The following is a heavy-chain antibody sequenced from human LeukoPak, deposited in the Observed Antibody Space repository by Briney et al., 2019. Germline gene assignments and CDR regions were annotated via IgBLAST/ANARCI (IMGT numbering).Heavy chain of an antibody. CDR1: GITLSNYG. J-gene: IGHJ4*02. Sequence: PGGSLRLSCAVSGITLSNYGMSWVRQAPGKGLEWVAGISDRGSRTNYADSVKGRFTISTDHPKNTLYLQMNSLRAEDTAVYFCAKESTQVIEVYFDSWGQGTLVTVSS. CDR2: ISDRGSRT. D-gene: IGHD3-22*01. CDR3: AKESTQVIEVYFDS. V-gene: IGHV3-23*01.